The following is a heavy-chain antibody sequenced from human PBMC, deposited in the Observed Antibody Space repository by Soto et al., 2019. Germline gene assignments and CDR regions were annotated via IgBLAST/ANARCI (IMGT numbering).Heavy chain of an antibody. D-gene: IGHD3-9*01. CDR1: GYTFTSYG. Sequence: ASVKVSCKASGYTFTSYGISWVRQAPGQGLEWMGWISAYNGNTNYAQKLQGRVTMTTDTSTSTAYMELRSLRSDDTAVYYCARGTHVLRYFDGSDDWGQGTLVTVSS. CDR2: ISAYNGNT. J-gene: IGHJ4*02. CDR3: ARGTHVLRYFDGSDD. V-gene: IGHV1-18*01.